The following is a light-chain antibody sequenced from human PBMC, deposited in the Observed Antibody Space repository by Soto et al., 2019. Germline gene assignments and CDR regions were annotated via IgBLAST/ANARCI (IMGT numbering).Light chain of an antibody. CDR1: QSVTNY. CDR3: HYRST. J-gene: IGKJ3*01. Sequence: ENVLTQSPATLSLSAGERATLSCRASQSVTNYLAWYQQRPGQAPRLLIYDASNRATGIPARFSGSGSGTDFTLTISTLDPEDFEVYYYHYRSTFGPGTKVDVK. CDR2: DAS. V-gene: IGKV3-11*01.